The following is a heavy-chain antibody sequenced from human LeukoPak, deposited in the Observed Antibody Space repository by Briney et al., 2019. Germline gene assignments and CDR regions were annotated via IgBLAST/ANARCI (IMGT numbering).Heavy chain of an antibody. V-gene: IGHV1-46*01. Sequence: ASVKVSCKESGYMFTRYYIHWVRQAPGQGLEWMGIINLSGGSTSYAQKFQGRVTMTRDTSTSTVYMDLSSLRSEDTAVYFCAREFDPYNRNFGFWGQGTLVTVSS. CDR1: GYMFTRYY. D-gene: IGHD5-24*01. CDR2: INLSGGST. CDR3: AREFDPYNRNFGF. J-gene: IGHJ4*02.